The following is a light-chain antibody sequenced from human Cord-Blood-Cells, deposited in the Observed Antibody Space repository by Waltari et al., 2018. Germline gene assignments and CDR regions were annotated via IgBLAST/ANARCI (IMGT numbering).Light chain of an antibody. CDR1: QDISNY. CDR2: DAS. Sequence: DIQMTQSPSSLPASVGERVTITCQASQDISNYLNWYQQKPGKAPKLLIYDASNLETGVPSRFSGSGSGTDFTFTISSLQPEDIATYYCQQYDNLPPFTFGPGTKVDIK. CDR3: QQYDNLPPFT. V-gene: IGKV1-33*01. J-gene: IGKJ3*01.